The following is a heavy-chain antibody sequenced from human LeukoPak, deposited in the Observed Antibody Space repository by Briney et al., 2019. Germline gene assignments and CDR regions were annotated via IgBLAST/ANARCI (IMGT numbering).Heavy chain of an antibody. Sequence: GGSLRLSCAASGFTFTNYAMSWVRQAPGKGLEWVSAISGSGARTYYADFVKGRFTISRDNSKNTLYLQMNSLRAEDTAVYYCAKEGLRQYYYDSSGYPTPPFDYWGQGTLVTVSS. CDR1: GFTFTNYA. D-gene: IGHD3-22*01. CDR3: AKEGLRQYYYDSSGYPTPPFDY. V-gene: IGHV3-23*01. CDR2: ISGSGART. J-gene: IGHJ4*02.